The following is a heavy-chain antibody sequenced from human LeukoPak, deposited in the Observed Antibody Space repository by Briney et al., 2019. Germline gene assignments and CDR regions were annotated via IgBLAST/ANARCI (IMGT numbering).Heavy chain of an antibody. CDR2: IYYSGIT. V-gene: IGHV4-59*01. CDR3: TRGITGGLYFDY. Sequence: SETLSLTCTVCGGSITSYYWSWLRQPPGKGLEWIGSIYYSGITNYNPSLKSRVSISVDTSKSQFSLRLSSVTAADTAIYYCTRGITGGLYFDYWGQGALVTVSS. J-gene: IGHJ4*02. D-gene: IGHD3-10*01. CDR1: GGSITSYY.